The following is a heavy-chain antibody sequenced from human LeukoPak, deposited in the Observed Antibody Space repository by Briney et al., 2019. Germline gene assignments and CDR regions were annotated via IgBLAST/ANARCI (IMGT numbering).Heavy chain of an antibody. V-gene: IGHV3-23*01. CDR1: GFIFSSYS. J-gene: IGHJ4*02. CDR2: ISENSRKT. D-gene: IGHD6-13*01. Sequence: GGSLRLSCAVSGFIFSSYSMSWVRQAPGKGLEWISAISENSRKTYYADSVKGRFTISRDNSKNTLYLQMNSLRVEDTAVYYCAKGTVGIPAAASWGQGTLVTVSS. CDR3: AKGTVGIPAAAS.